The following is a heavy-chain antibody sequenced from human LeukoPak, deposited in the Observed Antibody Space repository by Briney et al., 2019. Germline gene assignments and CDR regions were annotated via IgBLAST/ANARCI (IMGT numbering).Heavy chain of an antibody. V-gene: IGHV3-30*04. CDR1: GFTFSSYA. CDR2: ISYDGSNK. J-gene: IGHJ4*02. D-gene: IGHD3-9*01. CDR3: ATDRSDRYFDWSIDY. Sequence: PGRSLRLSCAASGFTFSSYAMHWVRQAPGKGLEWVAVISYDGSNKYYADSVKGRFTISRDNSKNTLYLQMNSLRAEDTAVYYCATDRSDRYFDWSIDYWGQGTLVTVSS.